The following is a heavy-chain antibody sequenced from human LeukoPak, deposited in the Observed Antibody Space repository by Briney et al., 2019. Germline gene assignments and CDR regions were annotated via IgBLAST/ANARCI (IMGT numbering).Heavy chain of an antibody. D-gene: IGHD3-10*01. Sequence: EASVKVSCKASGYTFTGYYMHWVRQAPGQGLEWMGWINPNSGGTNYAQKFQGRVTMTRDTSISTAYMELSRLRSDDTAVYYCARVYGSGSYFAYWGQGTLVTVSS. J-gene: IGHJ4*02. V-gene: IGHV1-2*02. CDR3: ARVYGSGSYFAY. CDR2: INPNSGGT. CDR1: GYTFTGYY.